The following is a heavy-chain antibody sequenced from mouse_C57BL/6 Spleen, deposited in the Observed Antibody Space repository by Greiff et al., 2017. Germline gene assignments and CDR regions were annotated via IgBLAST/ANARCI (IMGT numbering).Heavy chain of an antibody. CDR1: GYTFTDYE. CDR2: IDPETGGT. CDR3: TVLRGYAMDY. J-gene: IGHJ4*01. V-gene: IGHV1-15*01. D-gene: IGHD1-1*01. Sequence: QVQLKESGAELVRPGASVTLSCKASGYTFTDYEMHWVKQTPVHGLEWIGAIDPETGGTAYNQKFKGKAILTADKSSSTAYMDLRSLTSDDSAVYYCTVLRGYAMDYWGQGTSVTVSS.